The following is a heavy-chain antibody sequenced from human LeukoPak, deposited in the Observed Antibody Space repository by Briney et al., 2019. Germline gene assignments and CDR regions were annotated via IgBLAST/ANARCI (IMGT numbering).Heavy chain of an antibody. V-gene: IGHV4-39*07. D-gene: IGHD3-22*01. CDR1: GGSISSSSYY. J-gene: IGHJ4*02. CDR3: ARGGSYYYDSSGYYRFDY. CDR2: IYYSGST. Sequence: SETLSLTCTVSGGSISSSSYYWGWIRQPPGKGLEWIGSIYYSGSTNYNPSLKSRVTISVDTSKNQFSLKLSSVTAADTAVYYCARGGSYYYDSSGYYRFDYWGQGTLVTVSS.